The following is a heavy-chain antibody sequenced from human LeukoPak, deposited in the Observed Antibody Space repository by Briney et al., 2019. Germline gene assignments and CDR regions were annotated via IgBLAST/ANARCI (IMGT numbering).Heavy chain of an antibody. CDR2: IIPILGIA. D-gene: IGHD3-22*01. J-gene: IGHJ4*02. CDR3: ARIGSYYDRNVGAPFDY. CDR1: GGTFSSYA. V-gene: IGHV1-69*04. Sequence: SVKDCCKASGGTFSSYAISWVRQAPGQGLEWMGRIIPILGIANYAQKFQGRVTITADKSTSTAYMELSSLRSEDTAVYYCARIGSYYDRNVGAPFDYWGQGTLVTVSS.